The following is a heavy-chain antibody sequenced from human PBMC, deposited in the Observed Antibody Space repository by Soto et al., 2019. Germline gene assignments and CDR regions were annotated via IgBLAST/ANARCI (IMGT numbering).Heavy chain of an antibody. Sequence: GSSHRLSFPSFGFTCTNAWMSWVRQAPGKGLEWVGRIKSKTDGGTIDYAAPVKGRFTISRDDSKNTLYLQMNSLTTEDTAVYYCTTDHVVVGTFDYWGQGT. CDR1: GFTCTNAW. J-gene: IGHJ4*02. CDR2: IKSKTDGGTI. CDR3: TTDHVVVGTFDY. D-gene: IGHD6-19*01. V-gene: IGHV3-15*01.